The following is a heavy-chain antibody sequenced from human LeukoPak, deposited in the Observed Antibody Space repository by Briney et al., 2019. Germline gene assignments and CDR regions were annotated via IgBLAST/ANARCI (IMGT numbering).Heavy chain of an antibody. Sequence: PGGSLRLSCATSGFTLSSFKMTWVRQAPGKGLEWVASISPSSSYISYADSLKGRVTVSRDNAKHSVFLQMSGLRAEDTAVYYCARDLTGGEYFDSWGQGTLVSVSS. J-gene: IGHJ4*02. V-gene: IGHV3-21*01. D-gene: IGHD3-16*01. CDR2: ISPSSSYI. CDR3: ARDLTGGEYFDS. CDR1: GFTLSSFK.